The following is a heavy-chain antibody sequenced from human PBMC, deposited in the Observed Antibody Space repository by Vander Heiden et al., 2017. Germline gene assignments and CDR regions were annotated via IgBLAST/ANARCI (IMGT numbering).Heavy chain of an antibody. CDR2: ISYDGSNK. D-gene: IGHD5-18*01. V-gene: IGHV3-30*04. J-gene: IGHJ4*02. CDR3: ARGSVDTAMAPLDY. CDR1: GFPFRSYA. Sequence: QVQLVESGGGGVQPGRSLRLSCAPSGFPFRSYAMHWVRQAPGKGLEWVAVISYDGSNKYYADSVKGRFTISRDNSKNTLYLQMNSLRAEDTAVYYCARGSVDTAMAPLDYWGQGTLVTVSS.